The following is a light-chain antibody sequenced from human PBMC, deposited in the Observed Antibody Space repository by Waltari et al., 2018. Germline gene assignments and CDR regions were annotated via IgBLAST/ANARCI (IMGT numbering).Light chain of an antibody. CDR2: GNS. CDR1: SSNIGAGYD. V-gene: IGLV1-40*01. CDR3: QSYDSSLSGPNWV. J-gene: IGLJ3*02. Sequence: QSVLTQPPSVSGAPGQRVTISCTGSSSNIGAGYDVHWYQQLPGTAPKLLIYGNSNRPSGVPYRFSGSKSGTSASLAITGLQAEDEADYYCQSYDSSLSGPNWVFGGGTKLTVL.